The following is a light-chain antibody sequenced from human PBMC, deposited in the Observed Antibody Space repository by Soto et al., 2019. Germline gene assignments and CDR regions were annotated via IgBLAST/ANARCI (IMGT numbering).Light chain of an antibody. CDR1: QSVSSN. J-gene: IGKJ1*01. Sequence: EIVMTHSPATLSVSPWEIATLSCRASQSVSSNLAWYQQKPGQAPRLLIYGASTRATGIPARFSGSGSGTEFTLTISSLQSEDFTVYSCLQYHNLWAFGHGTKVDIK. CDR2: GAS. V-gene: IGKV3-15*01. CDR3: LQYHNLWA.